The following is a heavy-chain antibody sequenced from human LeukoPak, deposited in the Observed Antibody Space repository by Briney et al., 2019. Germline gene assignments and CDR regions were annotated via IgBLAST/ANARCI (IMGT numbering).Heavy chain of an antibody. D-gene: IGHD1-1*01. CDR3: ARVTTGTVDY. J-gene: IGHJ4*02. V-gene: IGHV4-59*01. Sequence: SETLSLTCTVSGGSITNYHWGWIRQPPGKGLEWIGYISYSGNTNYHSSLRSRVTISVDLSKNQFSLKLNSVTAADTAVYYCARVTTGTVDYWGQGTLVTVSS. CDR1: GGSITNYH. CDR2: ISYSGNT.